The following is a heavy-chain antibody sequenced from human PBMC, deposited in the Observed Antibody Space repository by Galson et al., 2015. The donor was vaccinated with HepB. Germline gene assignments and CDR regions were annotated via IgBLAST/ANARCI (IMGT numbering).Heavy chain of an antibody. D-gene: IGHD6-19*01. CDR1: GFTFSSYW. J-gene: IGHJ3*02. CDR3: ARSAVAGLNFGAFDI. CDR2: IKQDGSEK. Sequence: SLRLSCAASGFTFSSYWMSWVRQAPGKGLEWVANIKQDGSEKYYVDSVKGRFTISRDNAKNSLYLQVNSPRAEDTAVYYCARSAVAGLNFGAFDIWGQGTMVTVSS. V-gene: IGHV3-7*03.